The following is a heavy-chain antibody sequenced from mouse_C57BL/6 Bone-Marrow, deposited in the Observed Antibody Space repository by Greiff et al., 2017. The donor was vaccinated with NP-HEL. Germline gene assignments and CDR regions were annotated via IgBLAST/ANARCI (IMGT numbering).Heavy chain of an antibody. J-gene: IGHJ3*01. V-gene: IGHV1-72*01. D-gene: IGHD2-4*01. Sequence: QVQLQQPGAELVKPGASVKLSCKASGYTFTSYWMHWVKQRPGRGLEWIGRLDPNRGGTKYNEKFKSKATLTVDKPSSTSYRQLSSLTSEDSAVYYCARTLYDYDSWFAYWGQGTLVTVSA. CDR1: GYTFTSYW. CDR2: LDPNRGGT. CDR3: ARTLYDYDSWFAY.